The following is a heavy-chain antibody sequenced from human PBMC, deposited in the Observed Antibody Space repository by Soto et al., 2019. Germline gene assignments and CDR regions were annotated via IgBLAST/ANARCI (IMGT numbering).Heavy chain of an antibody. CDR1: GFTFGDYA. D-gene: IGHD6-19*01. J-gene: IGHJ4*02. V-gene: IGHV3-49*03. Sequence: GGSLRLSYTTSGFTFGDYAMSWFRQAPGKGLEWVGFIRSKGYSGTTEYAASVKGRFTLSRDDSKSIAYLQMNSLKTEDTAVYYCTRDPQWLVRFPDYWGQGTLVTVSS. CDR3: TRDPQWLVRFPDY. CDR2: IRSKGYSGTT.